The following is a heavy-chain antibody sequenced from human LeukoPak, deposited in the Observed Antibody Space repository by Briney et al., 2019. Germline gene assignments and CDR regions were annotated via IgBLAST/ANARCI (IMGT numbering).Heavy chain of an antibody. Sequence: GGSLRLSCAASGFTVSNNYMSWVRQAPGKGLEWVSVIYSGGATLYADSVKDRFTISRDSSKNTLYLQMNNLRAEDTAVYYCARDREYYYNSSGPNDAFDIWGQGTMVTVSS. V-gene: IGHV3-66*01. J-gene: IGHJ3*02. CDR1: GFTVSNNY. D-gene: IGHD3-22*01. CDR3: ARDREYYYNSSGPNDAFDI. CDR2: IYSGGAT.